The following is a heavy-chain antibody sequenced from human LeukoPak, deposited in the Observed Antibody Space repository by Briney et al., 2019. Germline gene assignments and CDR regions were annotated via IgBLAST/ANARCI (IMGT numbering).Heavy chain of an antibody. D-gene: IGHD2-21*02. Sequence: PGRPLRLSCAASGFTLSSNYMSWVRQAPGKGLEWVSIIYSAGNTYYADSVKGRFTISRDNSKNTVFLQMNSLRAEDSALYYCATAVTGEQYDHWGQGTLVTVSS. CDR1: GFTLSSNY. CDR2: IYSAGNT. CDR3: ATAVTGEQYDH. J-gene: IGHJ4*02. V-gene: IGHV3-53*01.